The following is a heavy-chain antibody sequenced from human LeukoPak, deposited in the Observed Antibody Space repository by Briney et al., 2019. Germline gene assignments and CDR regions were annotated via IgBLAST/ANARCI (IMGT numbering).Heavy chain of an antibody. D-gene: IGHD3-22*01. CDR1: GGSISSGDYY. CDR2: MYYGGST. J-gene: IGHJ5*02. CDR3: ARPYYYDSRIDP. V-gene: IGHV4-30-4*01. Sequence: SETLSLTCTVSGGSISSGDYYWSWIRQPPGKGLEWIAYMYYGGSTYYNPSLKSRVTMTADTSKNQLSLKLSSVTAADTAVYYCARPYYYDSRIDPWGQRILVTVSS.